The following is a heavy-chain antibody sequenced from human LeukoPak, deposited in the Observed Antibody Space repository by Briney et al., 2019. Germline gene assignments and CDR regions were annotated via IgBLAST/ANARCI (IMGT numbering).Heavy chain of an antibody. J-gene: IGHJ4*02. CDR2: IKQDGGEK. Sequence: GGSLRLSCAASGFTFSSYWMSWVRQAPGKGLEWLANIKQDGGEKYYVDSVRGRFTISRDNDKNSLFLQITSLRAEDTAVYYCARVGGRYSPLGYWGQGTLVTVSS. CDR1: GFTFSSYW. D-gene: IGHD3-16*02. CDR3: ARVGGRYSPLGY. V-gene: IGHV3-7*01.